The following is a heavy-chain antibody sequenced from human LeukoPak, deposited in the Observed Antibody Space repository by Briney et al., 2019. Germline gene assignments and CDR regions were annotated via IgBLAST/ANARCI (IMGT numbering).Heavy chain of an antibody. CDR3: ASGQQLAIFDY. CDR2: IYYSGST. D-gene: IGHD6-13*01. Sequence: PSETLSLTCTVSDGSISSSSYYWSWIRQPPGKGLEWIGYIYYSGSTNYNPSLKSRVTISVDTSKNQFSLKLSSVTAADTAVYYCASGQQLAIFDYWGQGTLVTVSS. J-gene: IGHJ4*02. V-gene: IGHV4-61*01. CDR1: DGSISSSSYY.